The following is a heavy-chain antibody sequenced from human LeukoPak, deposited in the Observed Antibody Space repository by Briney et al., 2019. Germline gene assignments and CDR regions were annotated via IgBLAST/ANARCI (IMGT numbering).Heavy chain of an antibody. D-gene: IGHD3-22*01. Sequence: GGSLRLSCAASGFTFSTYAMHWVRQAPGKGLEWVAVISFDGTNKFYADSVKGRFTISRDNSKNALYLQMNSLRAEDTAVYYCAKGGYYERPWYFDYWGQGTLVTVSS. CDR2: ISFDGTNK. V-gene: IGHV3-30*18. CDR1: GFTFSTYA. J-gene: IGHJ4*02. CDR3: AKGGYYERPWYFDY.